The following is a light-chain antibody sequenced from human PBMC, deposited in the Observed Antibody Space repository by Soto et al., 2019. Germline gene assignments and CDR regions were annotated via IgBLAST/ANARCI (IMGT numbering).Light chain of an antibody. CDR2: DAS. CDR3: LQRNNWPPWT. CDR1: QNVGTF. J-gene: IGKJ1*01. V-gene: IGKV3-11*01. Sequence: EVVLTQSPATLSLSPGERATLSCRASQNVGTFLAWYQLKPGQAPRLVIYDASNRAAGIPDRFSGSGSGTDVTRKISGLEPEDCALYYCLQRNNWPPWTFGQGTKVEIK.